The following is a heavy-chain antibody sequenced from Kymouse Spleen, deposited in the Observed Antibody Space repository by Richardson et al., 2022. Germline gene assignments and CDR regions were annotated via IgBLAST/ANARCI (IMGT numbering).Heavy chain of an antibody. CDR3: AGLAARFDY. CDR1: GFTFSSYG. V-gene: IGHV3-30*18. Sequence: QVQLVESGGGVVQPGRSLRLSCAASGFTFSSYGMHWVRQAPGKGLEWVAVISYDGSNKYYADSVKGRFTISRDNSKNTLYLQMNSLRAEDTAVYYCAGLAARFDYWGQGTLVTVSS. D-gene: IGHD6-6*01. CDR2: ISYDGSNK. J-gene: IGHJ4*02.